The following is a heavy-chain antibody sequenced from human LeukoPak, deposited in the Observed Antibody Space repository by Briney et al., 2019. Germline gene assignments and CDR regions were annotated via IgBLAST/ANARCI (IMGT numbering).Heavy chain of an antibody. CDR3: ARSRPVTYYYYGMDV. D-gene: IGHD1-1*01. J-gene: IGHJ6*02. Sequence: SETLSLTCTVSGGSISSYYWSWIRQPPGKGLEWIGYIYYSGSTNYNPSLKSRDTISVDTSKNQFSLKLSSVTAADTAVYYCARSRPVTYYYYGMDVWGQGTTVTVSS. CDR1: GGSISSYY. CDR2: IYYSGST. V-gene: IGHV4-59*01.